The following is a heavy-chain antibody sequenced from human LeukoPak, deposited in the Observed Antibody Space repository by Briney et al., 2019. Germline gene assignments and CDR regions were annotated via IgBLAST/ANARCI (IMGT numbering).Heavy chain of an antibody. D-gene: IGHD3-16*01. J-gene: IGHJ6*02. CDR3: ARGGGLDV. Sequence: GGSLRLSCAASGFTFSSYWMNWARQAPGKGLEWVASINHNGNVNYYVDSGKGRFTISRDNAKNSLYLQMSNLRAEDTAVYFCARGGGLDVWGQGATVTVSS. CDR1: GFTFSSYW. V-gene: IGHV3-7*03. CDR2: INHNGNVN.